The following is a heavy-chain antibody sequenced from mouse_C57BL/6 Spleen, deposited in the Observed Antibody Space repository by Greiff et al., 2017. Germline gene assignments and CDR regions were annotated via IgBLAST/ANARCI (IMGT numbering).Heavy chain of an antibody. CDR2: INYDGSST. CDR1: GFTFSDYY. D-gene: IGHD2-1*01. J-gene: IGHJ4*01. CDR3: ARDGNPYAMDY. Sequence: EVQRVESEGGLVQPGSSMKLSCTASGFTFSDYYMAWVRQVPEKGLEWVANINYDGSSTYYLDSLKSRFIISRDNAKNILYLQMSSLKSEDTATYYCARDGNPYAMDYWGQGTSVTVSS. V-gene: IGHV5-16*01.